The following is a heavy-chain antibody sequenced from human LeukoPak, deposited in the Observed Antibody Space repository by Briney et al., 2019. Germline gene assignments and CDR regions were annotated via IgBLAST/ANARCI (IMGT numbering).Heavy chain of an antibody. CDR1: GFTFSSYA. J-gene: IGHJ6*03. CDR2: ISSNGGST. Sequence: GGSLRLSCAASGFTFSSYAMHWVRQAPGKGLEYVSAISSNGGSTYYANSVKGRFTISRDNSKNTLYLQMNSLRAEDTAVYYCAKDRQWELPYYYMDVWGKGTTVTISS. CDR3: AKDRQWELPYYYMDV. V-gene: IGHV3-64*01. D-gene: IGHD1-26*01.